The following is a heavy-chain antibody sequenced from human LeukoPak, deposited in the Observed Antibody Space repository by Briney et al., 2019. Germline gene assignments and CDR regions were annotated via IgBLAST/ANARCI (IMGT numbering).Heavy chain of an antibody. D-gene: IGHD5-12*01. J-gene: IGHJ4*02. CDR1: GGTSSSYA. Sequence: SVKVSCKASGGTSSSYAISWVRQAPGQGLEWMGGIIPIFGTANYAQKFQGRVTITADESTSTAYMELSSLRSEDTAVYYCARDRVNSGYDSTGFDYWGQGTLVTVSS. CDR2: IIPIFGTA. CDR3: ARDRVNSGYDSTGFDY. V-gene: IGHV1-69*13.